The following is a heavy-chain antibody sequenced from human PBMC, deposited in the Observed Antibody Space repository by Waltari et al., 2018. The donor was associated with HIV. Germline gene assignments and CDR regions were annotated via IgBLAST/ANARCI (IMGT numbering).Heavy chain of an antibody. CDR1: GYPFTGYY. D-gene: IGHD3-10*01. V-gene: IGHV1-2*06. CDR3: ARGGDYYGSGSYYRNWFDP. Sequence: QVQLVQSGAEVKKPGASVKVSCKASGYPFTGYYMHWVRQAPGQGLEWMGRINPNSGGTNYPQKFQGRVTMTRDTSISTAYMEVSRPRSDDTAVYYCARGGDYYGSGSYYRNWFDPWGQGTLVTVSS. CDR2: INPNSGGT. J-gene: IGHJ5*02.